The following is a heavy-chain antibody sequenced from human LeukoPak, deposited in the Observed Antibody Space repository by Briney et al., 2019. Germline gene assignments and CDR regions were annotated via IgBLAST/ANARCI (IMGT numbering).Heavy chain of an antibody. V-gene: IGHV3-53*01. CDR2: IYSGGST. Sequence: GGSLRLSCAASGFTVSSNYMSWVRQAPGKGLEWVSVIYSGGSTYYADSVKGRFTISRDSAKNSLYLQMNSLRADDTAVYYCSRDRVGSRYYYGMDVWGLGTTVTVSS. CDR3: SRDRVGSRYYYGMDV. D-gene: IGHD3-16*02. CDR1: GFTVSSNY. J-gene: IGHJ6*02.